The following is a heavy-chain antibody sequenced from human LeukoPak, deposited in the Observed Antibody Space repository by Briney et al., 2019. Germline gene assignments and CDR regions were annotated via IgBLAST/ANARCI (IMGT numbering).Heavy chain of an antibody. V-gene: IGHV3-53*01. J-gene: IGHJ4*02. CDR3: ARGPDSSGYHFDY. CDR1: GFTVSNNY. CDR2: IYSGGNT. D-gene: IGHD3-22*01. Sequence: GGSLRLSCAASGFTVSNNYMSWVRQAPGKGLEWVSVIYSGGNTYYADSVKGRFTISRDNSKNTLYLQMNSLRAEDTAVYYCARGPDSSGYHFDYWGQGTLVTVSS.